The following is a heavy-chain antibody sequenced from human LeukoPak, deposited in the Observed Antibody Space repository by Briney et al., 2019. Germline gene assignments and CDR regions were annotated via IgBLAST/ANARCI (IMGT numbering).Heavy chain of an antibody. Sequence: GASVKVSCKASGGTFSSYAISWVRQAPGQGLEWMGRIIPILGIANYAQKFQGRVMITADKSTSTAYMELSSLRSEDTAVYYCARALNWFDPWGQGTLVTVSS. J-gene: IGHJ5*02. V-gene: IGHV1-69*04. CDR1: GGTFSSYA. CDR2: IIPILGIA. CDR3: ARALNWFDP.